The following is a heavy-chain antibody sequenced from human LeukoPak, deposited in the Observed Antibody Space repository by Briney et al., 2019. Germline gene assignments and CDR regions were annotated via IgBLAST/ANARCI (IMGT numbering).Heavy chain of an antibody. CDR1: GYTLTELS. J-gene: IGHJ4*02. V-gene: IGHV1-24*01. D-gene: IGHD3-10*01. CDR2: FDPEDGET. CDR3: ALNYYGSGTLDY. Sequence: ASVKVSCKVSGYTLTELSMHWVRQAPGKGLEWMGGFDPEDGETIYAQKFQGRVTMTEDTSTDTAYMELSSLRSEDTAVYYCALNYYGSGTLDYWGQGALVTVSS.